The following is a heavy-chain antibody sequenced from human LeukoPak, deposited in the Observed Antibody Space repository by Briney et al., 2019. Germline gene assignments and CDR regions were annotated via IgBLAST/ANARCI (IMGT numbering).Heavy chain of an antibody. V-gene: IGHV3-7*01. CDR2: IKQDGSEK. J-gene: IGHJ6*04. CDR1: GFTFSSYW. CDR3: ARDMGRLGIYYDILTGYSGSDV. D-gene: IGHD3-9*01. Sequence: PGGSLRLSCAASGFTFSSYWMSWVRQAPGKGLEWVANIKQDGSEKYYVDSVKGRFTISRDNAKNSLYLQMNSLRAEDTAVYYCARDMGRLGIYYDILTGYSGSDVWGKGTTVTVSS.